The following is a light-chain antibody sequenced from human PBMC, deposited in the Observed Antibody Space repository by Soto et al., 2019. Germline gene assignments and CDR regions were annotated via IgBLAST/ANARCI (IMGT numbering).Light chain of an antibody. CDR3: QQYNNWPRT. CDR2: DAS. V-gene: IGKV1-5*01. Sequence: DIQMTQSPSTLSASVGDRVTITCRASQNINRRLAWYQQKPGKAPNLLIYDASSLESGVPARFSGGGSGTEFTLTISSLQPDDFAVYYCQQYNNWPRTFGQGTKVEIK. CDR1: QNINRR. J-gene: IGKJ1*01.